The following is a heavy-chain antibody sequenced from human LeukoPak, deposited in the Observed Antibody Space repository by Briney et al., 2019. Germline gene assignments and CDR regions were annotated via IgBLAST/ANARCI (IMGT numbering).Heavy chain of an antibody. CDR1: GFTFSSYW. CDR3: AREGGHCSGGSCYFDY. CDR2: IKQDGSEK. Sequence: PGGSLRLSCAASGFTFSSYWMSWVRQAPGKGLEWVANIKQDGSEKYYVDSVKGRFTISRDNAKNSLYLQMSSLRSEDTAVYYCAREGGHCSGGSCYFDYWGQGTLVTVSS. V-gene: IGHV3-7*03. J-gene: IGHJ4*02. D-gene: IGHD2-15*01.